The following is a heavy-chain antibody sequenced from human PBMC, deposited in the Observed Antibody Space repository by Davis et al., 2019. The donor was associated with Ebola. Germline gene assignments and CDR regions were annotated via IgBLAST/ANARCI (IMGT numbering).Heavy chain of an antibody. Sequence: SGPTLVKPTPTLTLTCTFSGFSLSTSGVGVGWIRQPPGKALERLALIYWDDDKRYSPSLKRRLTITKDTSKNQVVLTMTNMDPVDTATYYCTHRNVGKEWIRLWLPSWFDPWGQGTLVTVPS. D-gene: IGHD5-18*01. J-gene: IGHJ5*02. CDR1: GFSLSTSGVG. CDR2: IYWDDDK. CDR3: THRNVGKEWIRLWLPSWFDP. V-gene: IGHV2-5*02.